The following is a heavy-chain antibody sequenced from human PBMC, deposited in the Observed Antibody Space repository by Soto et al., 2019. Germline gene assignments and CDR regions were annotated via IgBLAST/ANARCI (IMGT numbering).Heavy chain of an antibody. CDR3: ARGSNDSYPGSRIFDF. J-gene: IGHJ4*02. Sequence: GGSLRLSCVASGFTFSTYAMSWVRQAPGEGLECVSSISGNGGTTSYADSVKGRFAISRDNSKNTLYLQMNSLRAEDTAVYYCARGSNDSYPGSRIFDFWGRGTLVTVSS. CDR2: ISGNGGTT. D-gene: IGHD3-10*01. CDR1: GFTFSTYA. V-gene: IGHV3-23*01.